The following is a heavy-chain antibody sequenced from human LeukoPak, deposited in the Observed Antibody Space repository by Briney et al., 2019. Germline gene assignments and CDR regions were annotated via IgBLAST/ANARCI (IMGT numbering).Heavy chain of an antibody. CDR2: INQDGSEK. V-gene: IGHV3-7*03. D-gene: IGHD2-2*01. CDR3: ARLPRSTSDY. Sequence: GGSLRLSCAASGSTFNNYWMSWVRQAPGKGPEWVAHINQDGSEKYYVDSVKGRFTISRDNAKNSLYLQMNNLRAEDTAMYYCARLPRSTSDYWGQGTLVTVSS. CDR1: GSTFNNYW. J-gene: IGHJ4*02.